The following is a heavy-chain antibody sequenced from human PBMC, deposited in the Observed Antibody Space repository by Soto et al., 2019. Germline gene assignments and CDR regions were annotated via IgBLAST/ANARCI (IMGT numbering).Heavy chain of an antibody. Sequence: QVQLQESGPGLVKPLETLSLTCVVSGTSVKNYFWSWVRQPPGKRLEWLGYVYHTGTIDYDPSLKSRVTMSVDTSQNQVSLNLSSVTAADTAVYYCARHGEGKRWFSYDYWGQGTLVTVSS. CDR3: ARHGEGKRWFSYDY. CDR2: VYHTGTI. J-gene: IGHJ4*02. D-gene: IGHD3-10*01. V-gene: IGHV4-59*08. CDR1: GTSVKNYF.